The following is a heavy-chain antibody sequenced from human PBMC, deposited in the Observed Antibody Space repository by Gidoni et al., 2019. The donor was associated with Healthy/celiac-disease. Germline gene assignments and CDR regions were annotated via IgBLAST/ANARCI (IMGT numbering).Heavy chain of an antibody. CDR2: SSWDGGST. D-gene: IGHD3-10*01. Sequence: EVQLVESGGVVVQPGGSLRLSCAASGFTFDDYPMHWVRQPPGKGLVWVSLSSWDGGSTYYADSVKGRFTISRDNRKNSLYLQMNSLRTEDTALYYCAKGGFGELYNHENFDYWGQGTLVTVSS. CDR3: AKGGFGELYNHENFDY. V-gene: IGHV3-43*01. J-gene: IGHJ4*02. CDR1: GFTFDDYP.